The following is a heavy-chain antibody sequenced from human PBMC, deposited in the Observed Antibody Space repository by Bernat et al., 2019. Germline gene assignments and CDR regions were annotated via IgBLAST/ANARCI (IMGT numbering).Heavy chain of an antibody. CDR2: IYPSGST. CDR3: AGENYYGSGSYF. D-gene: IGHD3-10*01. J-gene: IGHJ4*02. CDR1: GGSISSGGYY. V-gene: IGHV4-61*02. Sequence: QLQLQESGPGLVKPSQTLSLTCTVSGGSISSGGYYWSWIRQPPGKGLEWIGCIYPSGSTYYNPSLKSRVTISVDTSKNQFSLKLSSVTAADTAVYYCAGENYYGSGSYFWGQGTLVTVSS.